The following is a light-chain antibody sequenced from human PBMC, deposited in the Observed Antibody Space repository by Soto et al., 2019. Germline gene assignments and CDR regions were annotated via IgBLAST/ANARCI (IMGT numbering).Light chain of an antibody. CDR2: QVS. Sequence: QSVLTQPASVSGSTGQSMTISCTGSSSDVGGYHYVSWYQQHPGKAPKLIIYQVSHRPSGVSDRFSGSKSGNTASLTISGLQGEDEATYYCSSFTSTHTYVFGTGTKVTVL. V-gene: IGLV2-14*03. J-gene: IGLJ1*01. CDR1: SSDVGGYHY. CDR3: SSFTSTHTYV.